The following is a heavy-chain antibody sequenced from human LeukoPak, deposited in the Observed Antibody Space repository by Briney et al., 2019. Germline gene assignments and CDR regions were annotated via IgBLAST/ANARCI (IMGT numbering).Heavy chain of an antibody. CDR2: ICYSGST. J-gene: IGHJ5*02. CDR1: GGSISSSTYC. D-gene: IGHD5-24*01. V-gene: IGHV4-39*01. CDR3: ARSENYIPEDCFDP. Sequence: SETLSLTCTVSGGSISSSTYCWGWIRQPPGKGLEWIGSICYSGSTFYNPSLKSRVTLSVDTSKNQFSLKLSSVTTADTAVYYCARSENYIPEDCFDPWGQGTLVTVSS.